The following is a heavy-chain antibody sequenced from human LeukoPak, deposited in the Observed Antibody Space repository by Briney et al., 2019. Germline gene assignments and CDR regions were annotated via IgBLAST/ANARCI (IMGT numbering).Heavy chain of an antibody. Sequence: PSETLSLTCTVSGGSISSYYWSWIRQPAGKGLEWIGRIYTSGSTNYNAALKSRVSMSVDTSKNQFSLKLSSVTAADTAVFYCARENSGSYREFDYWGQGTLVTVSS. V-gene: IGHV4-4*07. CDR3: ARENSGSYREFDY. J-gene: IGHJ4*02. CDR1: GGSISSYY. D-gene: IGHD1-26*01. CDR2: IYTSGST.